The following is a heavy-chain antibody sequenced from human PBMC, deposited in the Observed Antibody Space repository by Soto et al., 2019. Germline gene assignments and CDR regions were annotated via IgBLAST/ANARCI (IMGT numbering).Heavy chain of an antibody. V-gene: IGHV3-23*01. CDR1: GVSVRISA. J-gene: IGHJ4*02. CDR2: ISGSGGST. CDR3: AKEDYYDSSGYNPRSYYFDY. Sequence: PWGSMGLGCAASGVSVRISAVGGFRQTPGKGLEWVSAISGSGGSTYYADSVKGRFTISRDNSKNTLYLQMNSLRAEDTAVYYCAKEDYYDSSGYNPRSYYFDYWGQGTLVTVSS. D-gene: IGHD3-22*01.